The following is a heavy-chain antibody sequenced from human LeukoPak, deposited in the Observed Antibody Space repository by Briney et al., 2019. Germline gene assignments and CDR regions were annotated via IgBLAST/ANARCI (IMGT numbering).Heavy chain of an antibody. CDR2: ISGSGGST. D-gene: IGHD3-22*01. J-gene: IGHJ3*02. CDR3: AKAMYDSSGGDAFDI. V-gene: IGHV3-23*01. CDR1: GFTFSSYA. Sequence: GGSLRLSCAASGFTFSSYAMSWVRQAPGKGLEWVSAISGSGGSTYYADSVKGRFTISRDNSKNTLYQQMNSLRAEDTAVYYCAKAMYDSSGGDAFDIWGQGTMVTVSS.